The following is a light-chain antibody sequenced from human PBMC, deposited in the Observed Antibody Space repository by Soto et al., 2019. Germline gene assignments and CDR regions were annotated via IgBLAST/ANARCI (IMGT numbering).Light chain of an antibody. CDR1: QTITSY. J-gene: IGKJ2*01. V-gene: IGKV1-39*01. CDR3: QQRDT. Sequence: DIQMTQSPSSLSASVGDTVTITCRASQTITSYVNWYQQKPRKAPKLLIYAASSLQSCVASRFSGSGDGTDCTLTISSLQPEDFATYDCQQRDTFGQGTKLEIK. CDR2: AAS.